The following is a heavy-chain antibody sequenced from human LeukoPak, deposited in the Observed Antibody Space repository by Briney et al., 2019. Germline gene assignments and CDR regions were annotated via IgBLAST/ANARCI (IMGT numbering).Heavy chain of an antibody. CDR1: GLTFSGSA. V-gene: IGHV3-73*01. D-gene: IGHD3-22*01. J-gene: IGHJ4*02. Sequence: GGSLRLSCAASGLTFSGSAIHWVRQAPGKGLEWVGRVRSKPNSYTTAYAASMKGRLTLSRDDSKNMTYLQINSLKTEDTALYYCALITYYYDSSDYYRRWEYFDYWGQGTLVTVSS. CDR2: VRSKPNSYTT. CDR3: ALITYYYDSSDYYRRWEYFDY.